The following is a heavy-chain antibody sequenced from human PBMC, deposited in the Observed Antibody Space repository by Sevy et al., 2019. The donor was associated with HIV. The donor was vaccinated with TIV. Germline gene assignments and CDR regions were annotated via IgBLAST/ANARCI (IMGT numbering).Heavy chain of an antibody. V-gene: IGHV1-24*01. CDR3: ATATAPYDSSGYYSDY. J-gene: IGHJ4*02. CDR1: GYTLTDLS. CDR2: FDPEDGET. Sequence: ASVKVSCKVSGYTLTDLSMHWVRQAPGKGLEWMGAFDPEDGETIYEKRFQGRVTMTEDTSKDTAYMQLSSLGSEDTAVYYCATATAPYDSSGYYSDYWGQGTLVTVSS. D-gene: IGHD3-22*01.